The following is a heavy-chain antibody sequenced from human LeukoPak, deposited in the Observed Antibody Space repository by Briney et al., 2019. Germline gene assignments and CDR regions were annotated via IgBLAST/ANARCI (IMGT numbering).Heavy chain of an antibody. Sequence: SMKFSCKASGGTFSSYAISWVRQAPGQGLEWMGGIIPIFGTANYAQKFQGRVTITADKSTSTAYMEPSSLRSEDTAVYYCARGGIGGSGSMGFDPWGQGTLVTVSS. CDR2: IIPIFGTA. V-gene: IGHV1-69*06. J-gene: IGHJ5*02. CDR1: GGTFSSYA. CDR3: ARGGIGGSGSMGFDP. D-gene: IGHD3-10*01.